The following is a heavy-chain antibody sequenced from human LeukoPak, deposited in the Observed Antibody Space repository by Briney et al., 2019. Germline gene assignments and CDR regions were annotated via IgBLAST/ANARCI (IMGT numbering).Heavy chain of an antibody. CDR3: AKAANWGSFDY. V-gene: IGHV3-30*18. CDR2: ISYDRNSK. Sequence: GGSLRLSCAASGFTFSRYGMHWVRQAPGKGLEWVAVISYDRNSKYYADSVKGRFTISRDNSKNTLYLQMNSLRAEDTAVYYCAKAANWGSFDYWGQGTLVTVSS. D-gene: IGHD7-27*01. CDR1: GFTFSRYG. J-gene: IGHJ4*02.